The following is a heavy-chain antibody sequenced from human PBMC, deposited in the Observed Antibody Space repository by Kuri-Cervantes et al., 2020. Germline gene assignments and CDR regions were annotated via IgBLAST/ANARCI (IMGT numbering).Heavy chain of an antibody. CDR3: AKATDYGVRATADY. V-gene: IGHV3-9*01. CDR2: ISWNSGSI. CDR1: GFTFDDYA. D-gene: IGHD4-17*01. J-gene: IGHJ4*02. Sequence: GGSLRLSCAASGFTFDDYAMHWVRQAPGKGLEWVSGISWNSGSIGYADSVKGRFTISRDNAKKSLYLQMNSLRAEDTALYYCAKATDYGVRATADYWGQGTLVTVSS.